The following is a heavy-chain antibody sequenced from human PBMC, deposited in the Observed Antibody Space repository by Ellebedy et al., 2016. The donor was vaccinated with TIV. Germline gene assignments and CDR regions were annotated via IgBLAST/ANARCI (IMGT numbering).Heavy chain of an antibody. CDR1: GFTFSSYA. D-gene: IGHD1-1*01. Sequence: GESLKISCAASGFTFSSYAMNWVRQAPGKGLEWVAVISDDGSNNYYADFVKGRFTISRDNSKNTLYLQMNSLRAEDTAVYYCARGSTRWKRFDYWGQGTLVTVSS. J-gene: IGHJ4*02. CDR3: ARGSTRWKRFDY. CDR2: ISDDGSNN. V-gene: IGHV3-30-3*01.